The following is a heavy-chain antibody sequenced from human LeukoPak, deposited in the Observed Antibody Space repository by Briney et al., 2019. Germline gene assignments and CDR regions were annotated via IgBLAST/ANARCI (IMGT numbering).Heavy chain of an antibody. Sequence: ASVKVSCKASGGTFSSYAISWVRQAPGQGLEWMGGIIPIFGTANYAQKFQGRVTITTDESTSTAYMELSSLRSEDTVVYYCQAYCGGDCYPYYFDYWGQGTLVTVSS. J-gene: IGHJ4*02. D-gene: IGHD2-21*02. CDR3: QAYCGGDCYPYYFDY. CDR1: GGTFSSYA. CDR2: IIPIFGTA. V-gene: IGHV1-69*05.